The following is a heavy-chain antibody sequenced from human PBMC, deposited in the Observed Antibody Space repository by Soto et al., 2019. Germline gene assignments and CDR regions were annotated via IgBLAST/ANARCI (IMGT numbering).Heavy chain of an antibody. CDR1: GYTFTSYG. CDR2: ISAYNGNT. D-gene: IGHD6-19*01. CDR3: ARDPGSGWWYYYGMDV. J-gene: IGHJ6*02. V-gene: IGHV1-18*04. Sequence: GASVKVSCKASGYTFTSYGISWVRQAPGQGLEWMGWISAYNGNTNYAQKLQGRVTMTTDTSTSTAYMELRSLRSDDTAVYYCARDPGSGWWYYYGMDVWGQGTTVTVSS.